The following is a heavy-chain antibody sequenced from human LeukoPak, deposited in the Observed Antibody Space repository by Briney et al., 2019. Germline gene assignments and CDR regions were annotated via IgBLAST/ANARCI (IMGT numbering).Heavy chain of an antibody. CDR1: GYSFTNYW. CDR3: ARLRDGYKES. V-gene: IGHV5-51*01. Sequence: GESLKISCKGSGYSFTNYWIGWVRQTPGKGLEWMGIIYPGDSDTRYSPSFQGQVTISADKSISTAYLQWSSLKASDSAMYHCARLRDGYKESWGQGTLVTVSS. D-gene: IGHD5-24*01. CDR2: IYPGDSDT. J-gene: IGHJ5*02.